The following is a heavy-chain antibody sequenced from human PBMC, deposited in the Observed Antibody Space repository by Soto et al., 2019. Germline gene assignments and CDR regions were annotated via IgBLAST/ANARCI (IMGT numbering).Heavy chain of an antibody. Sequence: SETLSLTCAVYGGSFSGYYWSWIRQPPGKGLEWIGEINHSGSTNYNPSLKSRVTISVDTSKNQFSLKLSSVTAADTAVYYCARGGTYDYIWGSYRPFTRVFDYWGQGTLVTVSS. D-gene: IGHD3-16*02. V-gene: IGHV4-34*01. CDR1: GGSFSGYY. CDR3: ARGGTYDYIWGSYRPFTRVFDY. CDR2: INHSGST. J-gene: IGHJ4*02.